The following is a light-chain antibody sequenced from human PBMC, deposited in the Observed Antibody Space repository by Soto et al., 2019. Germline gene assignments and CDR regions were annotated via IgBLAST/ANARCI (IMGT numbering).Light chain of an antibody. CDR2: DAS. CDR1: QSVSNK. CDR3: QQYDDWPST. J-gene: IGKJ2*01. Sequence: IVMTQSPATLSLSLGERATLSCRASQSVSNKLAWYQQKPGQAPRLLLYDASSRATGIPGTFSGSGSGTEFTLTISSLQSEDFAVYYCQQYDDWPSTFGQGTKLEI. V-gene: IGKV3-15*01.